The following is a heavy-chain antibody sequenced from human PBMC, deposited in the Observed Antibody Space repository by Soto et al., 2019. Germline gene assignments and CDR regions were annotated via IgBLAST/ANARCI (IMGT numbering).Heavy chain of an antibody. CDR3: AKLLHNSYYNVMDV. Sequence: RXSCSASFFTFSNSGIRWVRQAPGQVLEWVSSIGPSGNTYYSDAVKGRFTISRDISKNTLFLQMDSLRAEDTATYYCAKLLHNSYYNVMDVWGQGTTVTVSS. CDR1: FFTFSNSG. J-gene: IGHJ6*02. V-gene: IGHV3-23*01. D-gene: IGHD4-4*01. CDR2: IGPSGNT.